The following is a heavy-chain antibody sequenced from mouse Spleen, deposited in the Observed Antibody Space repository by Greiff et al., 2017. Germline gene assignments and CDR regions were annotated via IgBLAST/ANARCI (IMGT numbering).Heavy chain of an antibody. V-gene: IGHV1-19*01. CDR3: ARGGYYGHWYFDV. J-gene: IGHJ1*01. CDR2: INPYNGGT. CDR1: GYTFTDYY. D-gene: IGHD1-2*01. Sequence: VQLQQSGPVLVKPGASVKMSCKASGYTFTDYYMNWVKQSHGKSLEWIGVINPYNGGTSYNQKFKGKATLTVDKSSSTAYMELNSLTSEDSAVYYCARGGYYGHWYFDVWGAGTTVTVSS.